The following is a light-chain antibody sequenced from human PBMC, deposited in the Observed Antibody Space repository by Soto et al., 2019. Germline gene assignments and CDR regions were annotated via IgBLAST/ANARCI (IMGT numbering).Light chain of an antibody. V-gene: IGLV2-14*01. CDR1: SSDIGGYNS. CDR2: EVS. J-gene: IGLJ2*01. Sequence: QSALTQPASMSGSPGQSITISCTGSSSDIGGYNSVSWYQQHPGKAPKLMIFEVSNRPSGVSDRFSGSKSYNTASLAISGLLAEDEADYYCASYTTSSTVVFGGGTKLTVL. CDR3: ASYTTSSTVV.